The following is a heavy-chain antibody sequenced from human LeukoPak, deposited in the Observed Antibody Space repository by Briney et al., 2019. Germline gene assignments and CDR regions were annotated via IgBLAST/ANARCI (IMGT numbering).Heavy chain of an antibody. CDR1: GFTFSDYY. CDR2: ISSGGSTI. CDR3: ARQGYNYGYDY. V-gene: IGHV3-11*04. Sequence: PGGSLRLSCAASGFTFSDYYMSWIRQVPGKGLEWVSYISSGGSTIDYVDSVKGRFTVSRDNAKNSLYLQMNSLRAEDTAVCYCARQGYNYGYDYWGQGTLVTVSS. D-gene: IGHD5-18*01. J-gene: IGHJ4*02.